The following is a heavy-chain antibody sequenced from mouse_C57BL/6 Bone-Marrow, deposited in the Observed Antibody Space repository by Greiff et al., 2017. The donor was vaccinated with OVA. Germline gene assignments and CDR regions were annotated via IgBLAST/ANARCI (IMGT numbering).Heavy chain of an antibody. CDR3: ASYYWYFDV. CDR2: IDPSDSYT. J-gene: IGHJ1*03. V-gene: IGHV1-50*01. CDR1: GYTFTSYW. Sequence: VQLQQPGAELVKPGASVKLSCKASGYTFTSYWMQWVKQRPGQGLEWIGEIDPSDSYTNYNQKFKGKATLTVDTSSSTAYMQLSSLTSEDSAVYYCASYYWYFDVWGTGTTVTVSS.